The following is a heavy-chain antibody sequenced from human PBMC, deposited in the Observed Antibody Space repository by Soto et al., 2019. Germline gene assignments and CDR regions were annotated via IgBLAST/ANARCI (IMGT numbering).Heavy chain of an antibody. CDR1: GGSISSYY. CDR2: IYHSAST. V-gene: IGHV4-59*08. Sequence: QVQLQESGPGLVKPSETLSLTCTVSGGSISSYYWSWIRQPPGKGLEWIGYIYHSASTKYSPSLKSRVTISVDTSKNQFSLNLSSVTAADTAVYYCARHLPYCGGDCSSLDYWGQGTLVTVSS. D-gene: IGHD2-21*02. CDR3: ARHLPYCGGDCSSLDY. J-gene: IGHJ4*02.